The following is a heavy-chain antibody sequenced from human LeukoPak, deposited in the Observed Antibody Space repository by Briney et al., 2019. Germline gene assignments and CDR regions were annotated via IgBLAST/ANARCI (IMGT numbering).Heavy chain of an antibody. J-gene: IGHJ4*02. CDR2: ISTKNDKT. D-gene: IGHD3-10*01. Sequence: ASVKVSCKASGYSFDNYGFSWMRQAPGQGLEWMGWISTKNDKTNYAPKFQDRVTMTTDTSTSTAYMELRNLRSDDTAVYYCARSALRYYSSGSYFWGQGTLVTVSS. CDR1: GYSFDNYG. V-gene: IGHV1-18*04. CDR3: ARSALRYYSSGSYF.